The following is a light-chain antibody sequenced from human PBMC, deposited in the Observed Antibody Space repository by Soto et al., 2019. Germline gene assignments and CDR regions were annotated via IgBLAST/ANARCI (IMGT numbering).Light chain of an antibody. CDR1: QSVRH. CDR3: QQRGDRPMYT. J-gene: IGKJ2*01. V-gene: IGKV3-11*01. CDR2: DAF. Sequence: EIVLTQSPGTLSLSPGERATLSCRASQSVRHFSWYQQKPGQAPRVLLSDAFTRASGTPATFIGSGSGADFTPTISSLEPEDFAVYYCQQRGDRPMYTFSQGTILEI.